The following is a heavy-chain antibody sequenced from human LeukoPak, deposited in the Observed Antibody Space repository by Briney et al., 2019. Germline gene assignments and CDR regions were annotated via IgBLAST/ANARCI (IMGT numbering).Heavy chain of an antibody. J-gene: IGHJ3*02. D-gene: IGHD4-17*01. V-gene: IGHV3-53*01. CDR1: GFTVSSSY. Sequence: PGGSLRLSCAASGFTVSSSYMSWVRQAPGKGLEWVSVIYSAGTTYYADSVKGRFTISRDNSKNTLYLQMNSLRGEDTAVYYCARRRRSTVTTYGDAFDIWGQGTMVIVSS. CDR3: ARRRRSTVTTYGDAFDI. CDR2: IYSAGTT.